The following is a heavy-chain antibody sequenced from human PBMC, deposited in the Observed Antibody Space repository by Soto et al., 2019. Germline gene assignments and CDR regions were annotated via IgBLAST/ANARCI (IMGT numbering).Heavy chain of an antibody. Sequence: SETLSLTCSVYGGSFSGYYWSWIRQPPGKGLEWIGEINHSGSTNYNPSLKSRVTISVDTSKNQFSLKLSSVTAADTAVYYCATFAGYYGSGSYRSYYYGMDVWGQGTTVTVSS. J-gene: IGHJ6*02. D-gene: IGHD3-10*01. CDR3: ATFAGYYGSGSYRSYYYGMDV. CDR2: INHSGST. CDR1: GGSFSGYY. V-gene: IGHV4-34*01.